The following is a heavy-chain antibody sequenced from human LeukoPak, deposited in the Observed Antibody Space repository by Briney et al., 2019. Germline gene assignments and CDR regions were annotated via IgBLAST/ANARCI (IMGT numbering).Heavy chain of an antibody. V-gene: IGHV3-43*02. CDR3: AKGEEAFDI. Sequence: PGGSLRLSCAASGFTFYEYAMHWVRQAPVKGLEWVSLISGDGGSTYYADSVKGRFTISRDNSKNSPYLQMNSLRTEDTALYYCAKGEEAFDIWGQGTMVTVSS. D-gene: IGHD1-26*01. CDR2: ISGDGGST. CDR1: GFTFYEYA. J-gene: IGHJ3*02.